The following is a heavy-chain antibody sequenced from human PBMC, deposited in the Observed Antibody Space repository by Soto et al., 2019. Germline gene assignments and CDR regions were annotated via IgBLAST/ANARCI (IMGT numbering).Heavy chain of an antibody. CDR1: GFTVSSNF. CDR3: ARGASNSHYGMDV. J-gene: IGHJ6*02. CDR2: IYSGGST. Sequence: EVQLVESGGGLVQPGGSLRLSCAASGFTVSSNFMSWVRQAPGKGLEWVSVIYSGGSTDYADSVKGRFTISRHNSKNTVYLQMNSLRAEDTAVYYCARGASNSHYGMDVWGQGTTVTVSS. D-gene: IGHD1-1*01. V-gene: IGHV3-53*04.